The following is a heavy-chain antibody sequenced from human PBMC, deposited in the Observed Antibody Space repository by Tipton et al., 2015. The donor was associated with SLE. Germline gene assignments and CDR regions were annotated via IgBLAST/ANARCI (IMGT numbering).Heavy chain of an antibody. J-gene: IGHJ5*02. CDR3: AGLHGYSYGLYWFDP. V-gene: IGHV4-39*07. CDR2: IYYTGTTT. D-gene: IGHD5-12*01. Sequence: TLSLTCTVSGGSVSSSSICWAWIRLPPGKGLEGVGSIYYTGTTTNYNSFLKSRVTMSVDTSKNQFSLSLTSVIAADTAVYYCAGLHGYSYGLYWFDPWGQGTLISVSS. CDR1: GGSVSSSSIC.